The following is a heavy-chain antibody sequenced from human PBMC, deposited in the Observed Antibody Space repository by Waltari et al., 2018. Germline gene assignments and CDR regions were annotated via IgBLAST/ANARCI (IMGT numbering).Heavy chain of an antibody. CDR2: VNSDGSVT. D-gene: IGHD4-17*01. CDR1: SFILCSYW. V-gene: IGHV3-74*01. J-gene: IGHJ6*02. Sequence: EEQLVESGGGLVQPGGALGLSGAASSFILCSYWMVRVRQATGKGPVWVSRVNSDGSVTSYADSVKGRFTISRDNAKNMLYLQMNSLRPEDTALYYCARHGGDYAPYFYYGMDVWGQGTTVTVSS. CDR3: ARHGGDYAPYFYYGMDV.